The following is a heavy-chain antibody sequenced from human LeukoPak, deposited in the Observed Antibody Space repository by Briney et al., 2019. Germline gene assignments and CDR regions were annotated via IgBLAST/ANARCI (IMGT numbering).Heavy chain of an antibody. J-gene: IGHJ4*02. Sequence: SETLSLTCTVPGGSISGYYWAWIRQPPGKGLEWIGYIYYSGSTDYNPSLTSRVTISLDMSENQFSLILTSVTAADTAVYYCARRTAMASIPYDFWGQGTLVTVSS. CDR3: ARRTAMASIPYDF. V-gene: IGHV4-59*01. CDR1: GGSISGYY. CDR2: IYYSGST. D-gene: IGHD5-18*01.